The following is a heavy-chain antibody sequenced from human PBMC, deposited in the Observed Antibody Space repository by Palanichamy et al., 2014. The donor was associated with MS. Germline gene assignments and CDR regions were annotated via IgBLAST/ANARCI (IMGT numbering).Heavy chain of an antibody. CDR3: AGYGSGTRGGYYYMDV. V-gene: IGHV1-3*01. D-gene: IGHD3-10*01. Sequence: QVQLVQSGAEVKKPGASVKVSCKASGYTFTSYAMHWVRQAPGQRLEWMGWINAGNGNTKYSQKFQGRVTITRDTSASTAYTELSSLRSEDTAVYYCAGYGSGTRGGYYYMDVWGKGTTVTVSS. J-gene: IGHJ6*03. CDR2: INAGNGNT. CDR1: GYTFTSYA.